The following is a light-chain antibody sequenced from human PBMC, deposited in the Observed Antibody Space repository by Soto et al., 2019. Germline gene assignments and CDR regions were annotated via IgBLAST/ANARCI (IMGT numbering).Light chain of an antibody. V-gene: IGKV1-39*01. Sequence: DIQMTQSPSSLSASVGDTVTITCRASQSISVHLDWYQQKPGKVPKLLIYAASNLQSVVPVRFSGSGSETDFALNISSLQPEDFATYYCQQSYITPYTFGQGTKLEIK. CDR2: AAS. CDR3: QQSYITPYT. J-gene: IGKJ2*01. CDR1: QSISVH.